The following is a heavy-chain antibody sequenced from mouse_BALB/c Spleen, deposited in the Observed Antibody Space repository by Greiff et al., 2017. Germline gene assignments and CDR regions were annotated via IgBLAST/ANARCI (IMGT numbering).Heavy chain of an antibody. CDR2: INPSTGYT. J-gene: IGHJ2*01. Sequence: QVQLQQSGAELAKPGASVKMSCKASGYTFTSYWMHWVKQRPGQGLEWIGYINPSTGYTEYNQKFKDKATLTADKSSSTAYMQLSSLTSEDSAVYYCARPIYYGNYFDYWGQGTTLTVSS. D-gene: IGHD2-1*01. CDR3: ARPIYYGNYFDY. V-gene: IGHV1-7*01. CDR1: GYTFTSYW.